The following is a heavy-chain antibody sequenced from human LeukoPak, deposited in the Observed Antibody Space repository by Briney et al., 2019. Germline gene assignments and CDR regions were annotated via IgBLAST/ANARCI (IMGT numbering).Heavy chain of an antibody. V-gene: IGHV4-4*07. D-gene: IGHD3-10*01. CDR1: GGSISTYY. J-gene: IGHJ5*02. CDR2: IYTSGST. CDR3: ARDPMVGGYNWFDP. Sequence: SETLSLTCTVSGGSISTYYWSWIRQPAGKGLEWIGRIYTSGSTNYNPSLKSRVTMSVDTSKNQFSLKVSSVTAADTAVYYCARDPMVGGYNWFDPWGQGTLVTVSS.